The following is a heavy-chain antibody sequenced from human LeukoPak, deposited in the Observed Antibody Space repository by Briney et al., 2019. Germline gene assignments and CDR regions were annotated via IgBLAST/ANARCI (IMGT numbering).Heavy chain of an antibody. Sequence: SGTLSLTCTVSGGSFTSFYWSWIRQPAGKGLEWIGRFFSSGNTNYNPSFRSRASISVDKSKNQFSLKLTSVTAADTAVYYCARYSGIHGHDYWGQGTLVSVPS. J-gene: IGHJ4*02. CDR1: GGSFTSFY. D-gene: IGHD3-10*01. CDR2: FFSSGNT. V-gene: IGHV4-4*07. CDR3: ARYSGIHGHDY.